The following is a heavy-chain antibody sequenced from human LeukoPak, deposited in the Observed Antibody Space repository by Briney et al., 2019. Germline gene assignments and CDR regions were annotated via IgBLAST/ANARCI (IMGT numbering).Heavy chain of an antibody. CDR2: IFYSGST. J-gene: IGHJ3*02. CDR3: AKSNGYGLIDI. Sequence: PSETLSLTCIVSGQSMTSGYYWGWVRQPPGKALEWIGNIFYSGSTYYSPSLKSRVTISLDTSRNQFSLKLNSVTAADTAVYYCAKSNGYGLIDIWGQGTMVTVSS. D-gene: IGHD3-10*01. V-gene: IGHV4-38-2*02. CDR1: GQSMTSGYY.